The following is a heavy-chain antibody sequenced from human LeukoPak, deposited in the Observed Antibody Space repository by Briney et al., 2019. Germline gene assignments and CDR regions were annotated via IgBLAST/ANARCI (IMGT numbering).Heavy chain of an antibody. J-gene: IGHJ6*03. V-gene: IGHV1-69*06. D-gene: IGHD6-13*01. CDR2: IIPIFGTT. CDR1: GGTFSSYA. Sequence: GASVKVSCKTSGGTFSSYAITWVRQTPGQGLEWMGGIIPIFGTTNCAQKFQDRDTITADKSTSTAYMKLSSLRSEDTAVYYCARVVGLTGYSSNWYSGYYYYMDVWGKGTTVTVSS. CDR3: ARVVGLTGYSSNWYSGYYYYMDV.